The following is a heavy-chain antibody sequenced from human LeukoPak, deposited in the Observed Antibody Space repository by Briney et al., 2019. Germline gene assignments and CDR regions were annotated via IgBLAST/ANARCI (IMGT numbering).Heavy chain of an antibody. CDR1: GYTFTGHY. CDR2: INPYSGDA. V-gene: IGHV1-2*02. J-gene: IGHJ5*02. Sequence: ASVKVSCKASGYTFTGHYIHWVRQAPGQGLEWMGWINPYSGDAKYAQRFQDRVTMTRDTSIRTTYLELNRLTSDDTAIYFCARESTPGTPFNWSDPWGQGTLVTVSS. D-gene: IGHD1-1*01. CDR3: ARESTPGTPFNWSDP.